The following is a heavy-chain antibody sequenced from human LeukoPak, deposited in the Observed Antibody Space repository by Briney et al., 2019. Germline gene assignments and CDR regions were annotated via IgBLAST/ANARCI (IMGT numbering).Heavy chain of an antibody. D-gene: IGHD3-10*01. CDR1: GFTFSSYW. Sequence: GGSLRLSCAASGFTFSSYWMHWVRQAPGKGLVWVSRVNGDGSDSSCAGSVKGRFTISRDNAKNTLYLQMNSLRAEDTAVYYCARDGWGSSMAYWGQGTLVTVSS. V-gene: IGHV3-74*01. CDR2: VNGDGSDS. CDR3: ARDGWGSSMAY. J-gene: IGHJ4*02.